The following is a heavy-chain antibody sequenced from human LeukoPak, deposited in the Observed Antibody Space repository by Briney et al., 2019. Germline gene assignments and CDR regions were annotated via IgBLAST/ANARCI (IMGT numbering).Heavy chain of an antibody. CDR3: APQQTYSPYNWFDP. V-gene: IGHV3-74*03. J-gene: IGHJ5*02. CDR1: GFTISNYW. CDR2: IHPDGSIT. D-gene: IGHD5-12*01. Sequence: GGSLRLSCVGSGFTISNYWMHWVRQAPGTGLVWVSRIHPDGSITTYADSVKGRFSISRDNAKNTLYLQMNSLRAEDTAVYYCAPQQTYSPYNWFDPWGQGTLVTVSS.